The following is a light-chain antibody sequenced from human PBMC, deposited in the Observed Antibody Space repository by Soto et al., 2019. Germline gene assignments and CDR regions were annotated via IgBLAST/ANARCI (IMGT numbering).Light chain of an antibody. CDR2: AAS. Sequence: DIHMTRTPSSLXXXXXXXLXXXCRASQSIGTYLHWYQQKPGKAPKLLIYAASNLQSGVPSRFSGSGSGTDFTLTMNSLQPEDFATYYCQQGYSTPWTFGQGTKVDIK. CDR3: QQGYSTPWT. J-gene: IGKJ1*01. V-gene: IGKV1-39*01. CDR1: QSIGTY.